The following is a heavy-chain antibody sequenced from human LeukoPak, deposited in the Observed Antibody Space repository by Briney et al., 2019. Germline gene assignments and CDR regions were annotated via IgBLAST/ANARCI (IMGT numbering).Heavy chain of an antibody. D-gene: IGHD3-16*01. J-gene: IGHJ5*02. Sequence: GASLKISCNGPGYSFTSYWIGWVRRMPGKDVEWMGVIYPGDSDTRYSPSFQGQVTISADKPIRTAYLQWSSLKDSDTAMYYCALTLSCWYNWFDPWGQGTMVTVSS. CDR3: ALTLSCWYNWFDP. CDR1: GYSFTSYW. V-gene: IGHV5-51*01. CDR2: IYPGDSDT.